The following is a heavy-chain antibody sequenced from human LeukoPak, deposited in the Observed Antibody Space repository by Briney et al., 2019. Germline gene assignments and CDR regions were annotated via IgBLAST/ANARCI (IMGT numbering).Heavy chain of an antibody. CDR3: AKRWSGSHFEGFDY. V-gene: IGHV3-23*01. CDR1: GFTFSSYS. CDR2: ISGSGDST. Sequence: GGSLRLSCAASGFTFSSYSMNWVRQAPGKGLEWVSGISGSGDSTYYADSMRGRITISRDNSKNTLYLQMNSLRVEDTAVYYCAKRWSGSHFEGFDYWGQGTLVTVSS. D-gene: IGHD1-26*01. J-gene: IGHJ4*02.